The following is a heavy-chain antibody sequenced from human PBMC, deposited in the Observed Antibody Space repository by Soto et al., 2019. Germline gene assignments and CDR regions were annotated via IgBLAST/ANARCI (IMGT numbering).Heavy chain of an antibody. CDR3: CTDQGDSSSWYHFDY. J-gene: IGHJ4*02. CDR1: GFTLSNAW. D-gene: IGHD6-13*01. Sequence: EVQLVESGGGLVKPGGSLRLSCAASGFTLSNAWMHWVRQTPGKGLEWVGRIKSKTDGGTADYAAPVKGRFTISRDDSQNTQFLQMNSLNTEDTAVYYCCTDQGDSSSWYHFDYWGQGTSVTVSS. CDR2: IKSKTDGGTA. V-gene: IGHV3-15*07.